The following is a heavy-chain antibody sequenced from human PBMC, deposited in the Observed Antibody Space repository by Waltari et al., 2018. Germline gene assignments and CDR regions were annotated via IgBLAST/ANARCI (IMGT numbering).Heavy chain of an antibody. D-gene: IGHD1-26*01. Sequence: QVQLVQSGAEVRKPGASVKVSCKTSGYTFTDSYIHWVRQAPGQVLEWMGRMNPNNNYPIYEQKFQGRVTMTRDTSITTAYMELSSLTSDDTALYYCVTQRPWEDYWGQGTRVTVSP. CDR2: MNPNNNYP. V-gene: IGHV1-2*06. CDR1: GYTFTDSY. J-gene: IGHJ4*02. CDR3: VTQRPWEDY.